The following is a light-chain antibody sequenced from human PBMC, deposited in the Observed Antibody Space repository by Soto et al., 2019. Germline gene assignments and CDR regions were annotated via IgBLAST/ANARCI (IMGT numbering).Light chain of an antibody. CDR2: DVS. Sequence: QSVLTQSRSVSGSPGQSVTISCTGTSSDVGSYNYVSWYQQHPGKAPKLMIYDVSKRPSGVPDRFSGSKSGNTASLTISGLQAEDEADYYCCSYAGSYVVFGGGTKLTVL. CDR1: SSDVGSYNY. CDR3: CSYAGSYVV. V-gene: IGLV2-11*01. J-gene: IGLJ2*01.